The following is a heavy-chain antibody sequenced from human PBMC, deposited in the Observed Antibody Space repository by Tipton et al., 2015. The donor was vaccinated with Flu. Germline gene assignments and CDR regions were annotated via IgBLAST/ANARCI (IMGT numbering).Heavy chain of an antibody. J-gene: IGHJ4*02. CDR1: GFTFSNSW. D-gene: IGHD2-2*01. Sequence: SLRLSCKASGFTFSNSWMSRVRQAKGKGLEWVANINQGGSEKYYVDPVKGRFTISRDNAKTSLHLHMNSLRAEDTAVYYYARTRGGYCSSSSCYADYFDYWGQGTLVTVSS. CDR3: ARTRGGYCSSSSCYADYFDY. V-gene: IGHV3-7*01. CDR2: INQGGSEK.